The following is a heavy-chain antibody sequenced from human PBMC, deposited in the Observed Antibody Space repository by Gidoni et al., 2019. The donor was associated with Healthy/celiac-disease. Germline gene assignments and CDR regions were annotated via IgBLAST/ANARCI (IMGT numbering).Heavy chain of an antibody. CDR2: IKSKTDGGTT. Sequence: EVQLVESGGGWVKHGGSLTTSCAASGFTFSTAWMNWVRQAQAKGLEWVGRIKSKTDGGTTDYAAPVKGRFTISRDDSKNTLYLQMNSLKTEDTAVYYCTTDPYDSSGYSPLGMDVWGQGTTVTVSS. CDR3: TTDPYDSSGYSPLGMDV. D-gene: IGHD3-22*01. CDR1: GFTFSTAW. V-gene: IGHV3-15*07. J-gene: IGHJ6*02.